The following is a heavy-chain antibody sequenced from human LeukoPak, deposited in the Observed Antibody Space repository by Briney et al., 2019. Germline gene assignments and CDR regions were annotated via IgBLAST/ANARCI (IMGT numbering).Heavy chain of an antibody. CDR3: ATAHGYCSGGSCYSGD. CDR1: AGTFSSYA. D-gene: IGHD2-15*01. V-gene: IGHV1-69*05. J-gene: IGHJ4*02. Sequence: SVKVSCKTSAGTFSSYAISWVPQAPLQGLERMGGIFPIFGTADYAQKFQGRVTMTRDTSTSTVYMELSSLRSEDTAVYYCATAHGYCSGGSCYSGDGGQGTMVTVSS. CDR2: IFPIFGTA.